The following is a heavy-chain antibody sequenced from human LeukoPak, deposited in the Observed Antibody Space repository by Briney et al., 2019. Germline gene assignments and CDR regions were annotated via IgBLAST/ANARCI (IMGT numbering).Heavy chain of an antibody. Sequence: PSETLSLTCTVSGGPISRGAHYWYWIRQHPGEGLEWIRYIYYSGSTYYNPSLKSRVTISVDTSKNQFSLRLTSVTAADTAVYYCARERAAAVDHWGQGTLVTVSS. J-gene: IGHJ4*02. V-gene: IGHV4-31*03. CDR2: IYYSGST. CDR3: ARERAAAVDH. D-gene: IGHD6-13*01. CDR1: GGPISRGAHY.